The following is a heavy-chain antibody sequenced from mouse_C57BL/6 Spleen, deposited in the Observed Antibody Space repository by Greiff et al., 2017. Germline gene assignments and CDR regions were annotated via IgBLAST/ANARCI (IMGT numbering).Heavy chain of an antibody. V-gene: IGHV1-52*01. J-gene: IGHJ4*01. CDR1: GYTFTSYW. Sequence: VQLQQPGAELVRPGSSVKLSCKASGYTFTSYWMHWVKQRPIQGLEWIGNIDPSDSETHYNQKFKDKATLTVDKSSSTAYMQLSSLTSEDSAVYYCARRAYSYAMDYWGQGTSVTVSS. CDR2: IDPSDSET. D-gene: IGHD3-1*01. CDR3: ARRAYSYAMDY.